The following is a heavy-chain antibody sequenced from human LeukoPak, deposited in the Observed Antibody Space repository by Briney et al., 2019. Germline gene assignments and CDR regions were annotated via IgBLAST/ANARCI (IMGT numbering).Heavy chain of an antibody. CDR1: GGTFSSYA. D-gene: IGHD5-24*01. J-gene: IGHJ4*02. V-gene: IGHV1-69*05. CDR2: IIPIFGTA. Sequence: SVKVSCKXSGGTFSSYAISWVRQAPGQGLEWMGRIIPIFGTANYAQKFQGRVTITTDESTSTAYMELSSLRSEDTAVYYCASGRWLQAPFDYWGQGTLVTVSS. CDR3: ASGRWLQAPFDY.